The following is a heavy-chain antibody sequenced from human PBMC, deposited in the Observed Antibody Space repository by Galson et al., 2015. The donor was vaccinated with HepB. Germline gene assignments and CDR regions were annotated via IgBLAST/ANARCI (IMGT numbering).Heavy chain of an antibody. CDR3: ARDGGSYKPNWYFDL. Sequence: CAISGDSVSSTSAAWNWIRQSPSRGLEWLGRTYYRSKWYNEYAVSVKSRISINPDTSKNQFSLQLSSVTPEDTAVYYCARDGGSYKPNWYFDLWGRGTLVTVSS. CDR1: GDSVSSTSAA. D-gene: IGHD1-26*01. J-gene: IGHJ2*01. CDR2: TYYRSKWYN. V-gene: IGHV6-1*01.